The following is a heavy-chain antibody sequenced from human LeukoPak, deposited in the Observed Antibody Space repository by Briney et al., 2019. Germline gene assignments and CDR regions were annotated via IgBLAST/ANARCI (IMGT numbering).Heavy chain of an antibody. CDR3: ARGDFWSGYYPYYYYYMDV. CDR1: GYTFTSYD. D-gene: IGHD3-3*01. Sequence: ASVKVSCKASGYTFTSYDINWVRQATGQGLEWMGWMNPNSGNTGYAQKFQGRVTITRNTSISTAYMELSSLRSEDTAVYYCARGDFWSGYYPYYYYYMDVWGKGTTVTVSS. J-gene: IGHJ6*03. CDR2: MNPNSGNT. V-gene: IGHV1-8*03.